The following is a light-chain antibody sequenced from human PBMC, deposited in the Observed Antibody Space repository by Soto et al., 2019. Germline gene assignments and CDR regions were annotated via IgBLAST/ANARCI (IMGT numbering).Light chain of an antibody. CDR2: ATS. V-gene: IGKV1-27*01. CDR3: QKYNSDPLT. CDR1: QGIAPY. J-gene: IGKJ4*01. Sequence: DVQMTQSPSSLSASVGDRVTITCRASQGIAPYLAWFQQIPGKVPKLLIYATSTLQSGVPSRFSGSGSGTDFTLTISSLQPEDVATYYCQKYNSDPLTFGGGTKVEIK.